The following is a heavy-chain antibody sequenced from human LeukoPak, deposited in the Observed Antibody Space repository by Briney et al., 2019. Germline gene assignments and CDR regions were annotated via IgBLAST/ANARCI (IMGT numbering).Heavy chain of an antibody. CDR1: VGSFSGYY. CDR3: ARGLRYYDSRDPRWFDP. J-gene: IGHJ5*02. CDR2: INHSGST. V-gene: IGHV4-34*01. Sequence: PSETLSLTCAVYVGSFSGYYWSWIRQPPGKGLEWIGEINHSGSTNYNPSLKSRVTISVDTSKNQFSLKLSSVTAADTAVYYCARGLRYYDSRDPRWFDPWGQGTLVTVSS. D-gene: IGHD3-22*01.